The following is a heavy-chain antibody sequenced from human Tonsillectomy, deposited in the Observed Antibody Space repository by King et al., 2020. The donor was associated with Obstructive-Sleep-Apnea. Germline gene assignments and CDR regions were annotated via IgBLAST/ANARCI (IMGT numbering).Heavy chain of an antibody. CDR2: ISYDGSNK. D-gene: IGHD6-19*01. CDR3: AKTPRRASVVAVAGEAFDI. J-gene: IGHJ3*02. CDR1: GFTFSSYG. V-gene: IGHV3-30*18. Sequence: VQLVESGGGVVQPGRSLRLSCAASGFTFSSYGMHWVRQAPGKGLEWVAVISYDGSNKYYADSVKGRFTIFRDNSKNTLYLQMNSLRAEDTAVYYCAKTPRRASVVAVAGEAFDIWGQGTMVTVSS.